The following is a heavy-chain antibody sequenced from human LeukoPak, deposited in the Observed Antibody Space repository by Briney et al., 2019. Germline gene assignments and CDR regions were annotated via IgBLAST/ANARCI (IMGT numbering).Heavy chain of an antibody. CDR3: ARYNWNDGGYFDY. V-gene: IGHV4-39*01. D-gene: IGHD1-20*01. J-gene: IGHJ4*02. CDR2: IYYSGST. Sequence: SETLSPTCTVSGGSISSSSYYWGWIRQPPGKGLEWIGSIYYSGSTYYNPSLKSRVTISVDTSKNQFSLKLSSVTAADTAVYYCARYNWNDGGYFDYWGQGTLVTVSS. CDR1: GGSISSSSYY.